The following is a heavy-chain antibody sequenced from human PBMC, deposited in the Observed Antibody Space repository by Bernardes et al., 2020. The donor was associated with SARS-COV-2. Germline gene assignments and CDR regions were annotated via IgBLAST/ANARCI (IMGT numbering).Heavy chain of an antibody. J-gene: IGHJ5*02. CDR3: ASQSQQWLVRTWFDP. D-gene: IGHD6-19*01. CDR2: IYYSGST. Sequence: SEPLSLTCTVSGGSISSISYYWGWLRQPPGKGLEWIGSIYYSGSTYYNPSLKSRVTISVDTSKNQFSLKLSSVTAADTAVYYCASQSQQWLVRTWFDPWGQGTLVTVSS. V-gene: IGHV4-39*01. CDR1: GGSISSISYY.